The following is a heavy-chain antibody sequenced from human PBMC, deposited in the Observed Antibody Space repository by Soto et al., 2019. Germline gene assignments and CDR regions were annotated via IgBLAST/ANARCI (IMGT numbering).Heavy chain of an antibody. CDR3: ARDCGATLARSYYYYYMDV. Sequence: EVQLVESGGGLVKPGGSLRLSCAASGFTFSSYSMNWVRQAPGKGLEWVSSISSSSSYIYYADSVKGRFTISRDNAKNSLYLQMNSLRAEDTAVYYCARDCGATLARSYYYYYMDVWGKGTTVTVSS. CDR2: ISSSSSYI. CDR1: GFTFSSYS. V-gene: IGHV3-21*01. D-gene: IGHD5-12*01. J-gene: IGHJ6*03.